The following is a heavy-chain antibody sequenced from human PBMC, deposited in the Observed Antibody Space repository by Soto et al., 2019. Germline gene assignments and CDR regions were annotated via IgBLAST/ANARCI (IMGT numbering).Heavy chain of an antibody. CDR1: GGSFSGYY. CDR3: ARGYGSGTPTGMDV. D-gene: IGHD3-10*01. Sequence: SETLSLTCAVYGGSFSGYYWSWIRQPPGKGLEWMGEINHSGSTNYNPSLKSRVTISVDTSKNQFSLKLRSGTAADTAVYYCARGYGSGTPTGMDVWGQGTTVTVSS. CDR2: INHSGST. V-gene: IGHV4-34*01. J-gene: IGHJ6*02.